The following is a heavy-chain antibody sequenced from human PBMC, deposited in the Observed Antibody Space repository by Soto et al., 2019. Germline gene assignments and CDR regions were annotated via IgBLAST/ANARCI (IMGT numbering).Heavy chain of an antibody. CDR2: IIPIFGTA. D-gene: IGHD6-19*01. V-gene: IGHV1-69*06. Sequence: SVKVSCKASGGTFSSYAISWVRQAPGQGLEWMGGIIPIFGTANYAQKFQGRVTITADKSTSTAYMELSSLRSEDTAVYYCASERIAVAGKLYYHYAMDVWGQGTTGTVSS. CDR3: ASERIAVAGKLYYHYAMDV. J-gene: IGHJ6*02. CDR1: GGTFSSYA.